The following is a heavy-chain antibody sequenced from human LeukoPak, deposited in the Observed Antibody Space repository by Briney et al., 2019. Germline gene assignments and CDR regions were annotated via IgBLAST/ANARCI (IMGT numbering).Heavy chain of an antibody. Sequence: GGSLRLSCAASGFSLSRYWMSWVRQAPGKGLEWVANIGKDGSGNHYVDSVKGRFTISRDNAKNSLYLQMNSLRADDTAVYYCARDLDYYAADYWGQGTLVTVSS. CDR3: ARDLDYYAADY. CDR1: GFSLSRYW. CDR2: IGKDGSGN. V-gene: IGHV3-7*01. J-gene: IGHJ4*02. D-gene: IGHD3/OR15-3a*01.